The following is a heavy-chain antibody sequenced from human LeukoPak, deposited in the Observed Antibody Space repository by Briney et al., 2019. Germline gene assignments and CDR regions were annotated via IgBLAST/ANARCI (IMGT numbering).Heavy chain of an antibody. CDR1: GGSMSSYY. CDR3: ARGARAGYNLEPFDY. D-gene: IGHD5-24*01. J-gene: IGHJ4*02. CDR2: IYYSGST. V-gene: IGHV4-59*08. Sequence: PSETLSLTCTVSGGSMSSYYWSWIRQPPGKGLEWIGYIYYSGSTKYNPSLKSRVTISVDTSKNQFSLKLSSVTAADTSVYYCARGARAGYNLEPFDYWGQGTLVTVSS.